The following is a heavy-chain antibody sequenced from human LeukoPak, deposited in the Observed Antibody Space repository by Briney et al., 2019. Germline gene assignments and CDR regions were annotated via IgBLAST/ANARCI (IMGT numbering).Heavy chain of an antibody. J-gene: IGHJ4*02. D-gene: IGHD2-2*01. CDR1: GGTFSSYA. CDR3: ASTSDCSTTSCPNAFDY. V-gene: IGHV1-69*04. Sequence: SVKVSCRASGGTFSSYAISWVRQAPGHGLEWMGRIIPILGIANYAQKFQGRVTITADKSTYTAYMELSSLRSEDTAVYYCASTSDCSTTSCPNAFDYWGQGTLVTVSS. CDR2: IIPILGIA.